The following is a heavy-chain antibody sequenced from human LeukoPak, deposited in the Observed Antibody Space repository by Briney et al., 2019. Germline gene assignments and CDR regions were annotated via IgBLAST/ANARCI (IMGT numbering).Heavy chain of an antibody. CDR1: GFTFSSYS. Sequence: PGGSLRLSCAASGFTFSSYSMNWVRQAPGKGLEWVSSISSSSSYIYYADSVKGRFTISRDNAKNSLYLQMNSLRAEDTAVYYCARDARWIQNMDVWGKGTTVTVSS. D-gene: IGHD5-18*01. J-gene: IGHJ6*04. CDR3: ARDARWIQNMDV. CDR2: ISSSSSYI. V-gene: IGHV3-21*01.